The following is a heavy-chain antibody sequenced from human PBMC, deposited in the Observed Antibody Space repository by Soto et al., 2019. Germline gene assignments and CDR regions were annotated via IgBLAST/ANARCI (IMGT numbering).Heavy chain of an antibody. D-gene: IGHD4-17*01. Sequence: GGSLRLSCAASGFTFISYAMSWVRQAPGKGLEWVSAISGSGGSTYYADSVKGRFTISRDNSKNTLYLQMNSLRAEDTAVYYCAKVPRTTVVTYYFDYWGQGTLVTVSS. CDR3: AKVPRTTVVTYYFDY. CDR2: ISGSGGST. V-gene: IGHV3-23*01. J-gene: IGHJ4*02. CDR1: GFTFISYA.